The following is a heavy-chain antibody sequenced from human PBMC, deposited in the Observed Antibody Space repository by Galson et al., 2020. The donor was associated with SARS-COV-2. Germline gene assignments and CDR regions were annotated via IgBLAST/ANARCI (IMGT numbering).Heavy chain of an antibody. J-gene: IGHJ6*02. V-gene: IGHV4-31*03. D-gene: IGHD2-2*02. CDR2: IYYSGST. CDR1: GGSISSGGNY. CDR3: ARDRVADCSSTSCYINYYYGMDV. Sequence: SETLSLTCTVSGGSISSGGNYWSWISKHPGKGLEWIGYIYYSGSTYYNPSLKSRVTISVDKSKNQFSLKLSSVTAADTAVYYCARDRVADCSSTSCYINYYYGMDVWGQGTTVTVSS.